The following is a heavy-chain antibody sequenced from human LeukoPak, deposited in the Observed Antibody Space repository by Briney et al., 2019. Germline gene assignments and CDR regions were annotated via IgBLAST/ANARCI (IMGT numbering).Heavy chain of an antibody. Sequence: GGSLRLSCAASGFTVSSNYMSWVRQAPGKGLEWVSVIYSGGSTYYADSVKGRFTISRHNSKNTLYLQMNSLRAEDTAVYYCARKALSVVPVTEDYYYYYYMDVWGKGTTVTVSS. D-gene: IGHD2-2*01. J-gene: IGHJ6*03. V-gene: IGHV3-53*04. CDR1: GFTVSSNY. CDR3: ARKALSVVPVTEDYYYYYYMDV. CDR2: IYSGGST.